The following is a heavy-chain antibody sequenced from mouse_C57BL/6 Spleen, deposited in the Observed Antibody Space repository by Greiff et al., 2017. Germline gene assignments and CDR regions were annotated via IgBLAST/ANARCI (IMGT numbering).Heavy chain of an antibody. Sequence: EVHLVESGGGLVQPGGSLSLSCAASGFTFTDYYMSWVRQPPGKALEWLGFIRNKANGYTTEYSASVQGRFTISRDNSQSILYLQMNALRAEDSATYYCARYTGNYFDYWGQGTTLTVSS. CDR1: GFTFTDYY. CDR2: IRNKANGYTT. J-gene: IGHJ2*01. V-gene: IGHV7-3*01. CDR3: ARYTGNYFDY.